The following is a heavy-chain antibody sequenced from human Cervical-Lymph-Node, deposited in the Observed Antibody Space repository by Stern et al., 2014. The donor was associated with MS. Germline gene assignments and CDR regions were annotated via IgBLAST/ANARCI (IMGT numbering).Heavy chain of an antibody. CDR1: GGSISSGGYY. V-gene: IGHV4-31*03. CDR2: LYYSGCT. D-gene: IGHD3-3*01. J-gene: IGHJ4*02. Sequence: QLQLQESGPGLVKPSQTLSLTCTVSGGSISSGGYYCCGVRPHPGQGLEWIGFLYYSGCTYHKPSLKSRVTISVDTSKNQFSLKLSSVTAADTAVYYCARVSYDFWSGYYAFDYWGQGTLVTVSS. CDR3: ARVSYDFWSGYYAFDY.